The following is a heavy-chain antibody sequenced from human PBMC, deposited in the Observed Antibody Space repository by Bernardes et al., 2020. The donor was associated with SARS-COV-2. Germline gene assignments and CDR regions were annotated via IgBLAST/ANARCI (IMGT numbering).Heavy chain of an antibody. V-gene: IGHV1-2*02. CDR1: GYTFTGYY. Sequence: SEKVSCKASGYTFTGYYIHWVRQAPGQGLEWMGWIDPNSGGTIYAQKFQGRVTMTRDTSISTDYMELSKLRSDDTAMYYCAHPPSNDDRYGMDVWGQGTTVTVSS. CDR3: AHPPSNDDRYGMDV. CDR2: IDPNSGGT. J-gene: IGHJ6*02. D-gene: IGHD3-22*01.